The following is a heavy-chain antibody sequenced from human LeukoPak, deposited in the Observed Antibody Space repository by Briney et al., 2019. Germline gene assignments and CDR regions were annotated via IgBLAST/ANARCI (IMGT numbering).Heavy chain of an antibody. J-gene: IGHJ4*02. CDR3: TYSSGWYNQDGFFDY. CDR2: IKSKTDGGTT. D-gene: IGHD6-19*01. V-gene: IGHV3-15*01. CDR1: GFTFSNAW. Sequence: PGGSLRLSCAASGFTFSNAWMSWVRQAPGKGLEWVGRIKSKTDGGTTDYAAPVKGRFTISRDGSKNTLYLQMNSLKTEDTAVYYCTYSSGWYNQDGFFDYWGQGTLVTVSS.